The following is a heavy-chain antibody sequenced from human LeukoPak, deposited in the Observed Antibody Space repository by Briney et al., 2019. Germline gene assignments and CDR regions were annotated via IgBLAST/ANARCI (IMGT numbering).Heavy chain of an antibody. CDR3: ASGGSGYYRYNWFDP. J-gene: IGHJ5*02. CDR2: IIPIFGTA. Sequence: GASVKVSCKASGYPFTTYGIDWVRQAPGQGLEWMGGIIPIFGTANYAQKFQGRVTITADESTSTAYMELSSLRSEDTAVYYCASGGSGYYRYNWFDPWGQGTLVTVSS. V-gene: IGHV1-69*13. D-gene: IGHD3-3*01. CDR1: GYPFTTYG.